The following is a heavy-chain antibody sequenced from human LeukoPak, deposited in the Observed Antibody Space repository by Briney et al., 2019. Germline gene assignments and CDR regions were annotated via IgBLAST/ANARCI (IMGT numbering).Heavy chain of an antibody. Sequence: SETLSPTCAVYGGSFSGYYWSWIRQPPGKGLEWIGEINHSGSTNYNPSLKSRVTISVDTSKNQFSLKLSSVTAADTAVYYCAGNLSGYGFDYWGQGTLVTVSS. J-gene: IGHJ4*02. CDR2: INHSGST. CDR1: GGSFSGYY. V-gene: IGHV4-34*01. CDR3: AGNLSGYGFDY. D-gene: IGHD5-12*01.